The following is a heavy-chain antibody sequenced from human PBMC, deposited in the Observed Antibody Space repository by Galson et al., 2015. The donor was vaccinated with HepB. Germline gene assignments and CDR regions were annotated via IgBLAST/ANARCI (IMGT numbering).Heavy chain of an antibody. CDR3: AREAGLVYYYDSSGYYWDY. J-gene: IGHJ4*02. CDR1: GFTFSDYY. V-gene: IGHV3-11*01. Sequence: LRLSCAASGFTFSDYYMSWIRQAPGKGLEWVSYISSSGSTIYYADSVKGRFTISRDNAKNSLYLQMNSLRAEDTAVYYCAREAGLVYYYDSSGYYWDYWGQGTLVTVSS. D-gene: IGHD3-22*01. CDR2: ISSSGSTI.